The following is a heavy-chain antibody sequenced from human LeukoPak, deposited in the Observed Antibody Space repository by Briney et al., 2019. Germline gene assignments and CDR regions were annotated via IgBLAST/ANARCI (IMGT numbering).Heavy chain of an antibody. D-gene: IGHD3-22*01. CDR1: GFTFSSYS. CDR2: ISGSSSYI. Sequence: GGSLRLSCAASGFTFSSYSMNWVRQAPGKGLEWVSSISGSSSYIFYADSVKGRFTISRDNAKNSLYLQMNSLRAEDTAVYYCARDYYDSSGYYHGDYWGQGTLVTVSS. CDR3: ARDYYDSSGYYHGDY. V-gene: IGHV3-21*01. J-gene: IGHJ4*02.